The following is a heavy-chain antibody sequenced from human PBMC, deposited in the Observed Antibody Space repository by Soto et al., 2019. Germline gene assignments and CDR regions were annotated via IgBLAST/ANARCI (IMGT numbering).Heavy chain of an antibody. Sequence: QVTLKESGPVLVKPTEPLTLTCTVSGFSLSNARMGVSWIRQPPGKALEWLAHIFWNDETYYSPSLRSRLTISKDTSKSQVVLTMTNMDPVDTATYSGARPAHSSSWLSFSYWGQGTLVTVSS. CDR2: IFWNDET. J-gene: IGHJ4*02. CDR3: ARPAHSSSWLSFSY. V-gene: IGHV2-26*01. D-gene: IGHD6-13*01. CDR1: GFSLSNARMG.